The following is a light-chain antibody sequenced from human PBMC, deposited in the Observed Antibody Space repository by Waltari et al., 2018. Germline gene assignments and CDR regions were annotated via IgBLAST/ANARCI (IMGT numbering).Light chain of an antibody. Sequence: VVLTQSPATLSLSAGEGATLSCRASQNINTFLAWYQQKPGQAPRLLIYDASNRATGVPVRFSGGGSGTDFTLTISSLEPEDFAVYYCQQRAVWPPWTFGQGTKVEI. J-gene: IGKJ1*01. CDR2: DAS. CDR3: QQRAVWPPWT. CDR1: QNINTF. V-gene: IGKV3-11*01.